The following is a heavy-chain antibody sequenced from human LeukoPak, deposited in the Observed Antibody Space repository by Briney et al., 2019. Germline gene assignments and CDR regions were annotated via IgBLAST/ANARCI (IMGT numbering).Heavy chain of an antibody. J-gene: IGHJ4*02. Sequence: SETLSLTCAVYGGSFSGYYWSWIRQPPGKGLEWIGEINHSGSTNYNPSLKSRVTISVDTSKNQFSLKLSSVTAADTAVYYCARGPWTSGYCTPLGVPYFDYWGQGTLVTVSS. CDR1: GGSFSGYY. D-gene: IGHD3-3*01. CDR2: INHSGST. CDR3: ARGPWTSGYCTPLGVPYFDY. V-gene: IGHV4-34*01.